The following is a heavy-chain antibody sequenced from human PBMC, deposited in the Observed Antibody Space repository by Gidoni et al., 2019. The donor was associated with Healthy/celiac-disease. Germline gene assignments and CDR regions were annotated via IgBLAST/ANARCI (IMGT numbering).Heavy chain of an antibody. D-gene: IGHD3-22*01. J-gene: IGHJ4*02. CDR2: IYHSGST. V-gene: IGHV4-4*02. CDR3: ARVGTYYDSSGLNQPFDY. Sequence: QVQLQESGPGLVKPSGTLSLTCAVSGGSISSSNWWSWVRQPPGKGLEWIGEIYHSGSTNYNPSLKSRVTISVDKSKNQFSLKLSSVTAADTAVYYCARVGTYYDSSGLNQPFDYWGQGTLVTVSS. CDR1: GGSISSSNW.